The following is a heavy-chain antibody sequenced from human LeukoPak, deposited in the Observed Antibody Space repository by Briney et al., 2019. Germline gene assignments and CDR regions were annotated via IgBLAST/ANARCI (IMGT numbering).Heavy chain of an antibody. CDR2: INPSGGST. CDR1: GYTFTSYY. D-gene: IGHD3-22*01. Sequence: ASVKVSCKASGYTFTSYYMHWVRQAPGQGLEWMGIINPSGGSTSYAQKFQGRVTMTRDTSTSTVYMELSSLRSEDTAVYYCARDLVGYDNPSSLPDYWGQGTLVTVSS. CDR3: ARDLVGYDNPSSLPDY. J-gene: IGHJ4*02. V-gene: IGHV1-46*01.